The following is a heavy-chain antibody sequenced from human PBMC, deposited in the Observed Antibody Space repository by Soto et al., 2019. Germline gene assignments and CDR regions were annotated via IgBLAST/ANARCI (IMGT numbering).Heavy chain of an antibody. V-gene: IGHV3-64*05. CDR2: ISSHGGTT. D-gene: IGHD1-26*01. J-gene: IGHJ3*01. CDR1: GLTFSNHA. Sequence: PGGSLRLSCAASGLTFSNHAMHWVRQAPGKGLEHVSAISSHGGTTFYADSVRDRFTISRDNSKNTLYVQMRSLRVEDTAVYYCSKAGWVVGATYDAFDVWGQGTMVTVSS. CDR3: SKAGWVVGATYDAFDV.